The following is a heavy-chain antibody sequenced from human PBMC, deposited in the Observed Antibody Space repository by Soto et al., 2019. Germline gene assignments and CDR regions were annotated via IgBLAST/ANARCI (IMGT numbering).Heavy chain of an antibody. V-gene: IGHV4-59*08. D-gene: IGHD2-21*01. CDR1: GGSISSYY. J-gene: IGHJ4*02. Sequence: PSETLSLTCTVSGGSISSYYWSWIRQPPGKGLEWIGYIYYSGSTNYNPSLKSRVTISVDTSKNQFSLKLSSVTAADTAVYYCARLPAYCGGDCYTIFDYWGQGTLVTVSS. CDR2: IYYSGST. CDR3: ARLPAYCGGDCYTIFDY.